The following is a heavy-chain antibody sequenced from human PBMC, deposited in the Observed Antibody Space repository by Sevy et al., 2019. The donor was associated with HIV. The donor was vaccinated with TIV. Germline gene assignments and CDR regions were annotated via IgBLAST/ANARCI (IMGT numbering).Heavy chain of an antibody. V-gene: IGHV1-18*01. CDR1: GYTFTSYG. J-gene: IGHJ4*02. Sequence: ASVKVSCKASGYTFTSYGISWVRQAPGQGLEWMGWISAYNGNTNYPQKLQGRVTMTTDTSTSTAYMELRSLRSDDTAVYYCARTYYDFWSGNVDYFDYWGQGTLVTVSS. CDR3: ARTYYDFWSGNVDYFDY. D-gene: IGHD3-3*01. CDR2: ISAYNGNT.